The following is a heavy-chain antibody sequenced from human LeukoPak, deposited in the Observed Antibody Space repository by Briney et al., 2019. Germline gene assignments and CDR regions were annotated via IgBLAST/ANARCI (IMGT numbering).Heavy chain of an antibody. CDR2: ISANSGDT. CDR3: ARDRWYAFDY. Sequence: ASVTVSCTASGYTFTINGISWVRQAPGRGLEWMGWISANSGDTIYAEKFHGRVTLTRDTSTGTAYMELNSLTYDDTAVYYCARDRWYAFDYWGQGTLVTVSS. J-gene: IGHJ4*02. D-gene: IGHD6-13*01. V-gene: IGHV1-18*01. CDR1: GYTFTING.